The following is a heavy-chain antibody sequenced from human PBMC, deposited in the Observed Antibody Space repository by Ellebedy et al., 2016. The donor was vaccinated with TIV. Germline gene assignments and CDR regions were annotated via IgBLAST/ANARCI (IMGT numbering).Heavy chain of an antibody. CDR3: ARVLGYGGSRFYFDY. Sequence: GGSLRLSCAASGFTFYSYAMHWVRQAPGKGLEWIAYISDSATTIKYADSVKGRFTVSRDNAKNSLFLQMSSLRADDTAIYYCARVLGYGGSRFYFDYWGQGSLVTVSS. J-gene: IGHJ4*02. CDR1: GFTFYSYA. V-gene: IGHV3-48*03. CDR2: ISDSATTI. D-gene: IGHD5-12*01.